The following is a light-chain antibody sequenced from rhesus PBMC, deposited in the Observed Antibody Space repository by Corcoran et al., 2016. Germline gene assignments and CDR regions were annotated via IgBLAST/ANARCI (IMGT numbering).Light chain of an antibody. CDR1: SSDIGGYNG. J-gene: IGLJ1*01. CDR3: GSYRSGSTFI. Sequence: QSALTQPPSVSKSLGQSVTISCTGTSSDIGGYNGVSWYQQHPGTAPRLLIYEVSKRPSGVSDRFSGSKSGNTASLTISGLQAEDEADYYCGSYRSGSTFIFGAGTRLTV. V-gene: IGLV2-38*01. CDR2: EVS.